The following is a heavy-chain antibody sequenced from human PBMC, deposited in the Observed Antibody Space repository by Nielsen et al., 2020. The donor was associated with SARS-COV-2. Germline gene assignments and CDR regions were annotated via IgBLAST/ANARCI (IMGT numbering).Heavy chain of an antibody. CDR2: ISAYNGNT. Sequence: ASVKVSCKASGYTFTSYGISWVRQAPGQGLEWMGWISAYNGNTNYAQKLQGRVTITADESTSTAYMELSSLRSEDTAVYYCARDEWVRGVAGLYYYYGMDVWGQGTTVTVSS. V-gene: IGHV1-18*01. D-gene: IGHD3-10*01. J-gene: IGHJ6*02. CDR1: GYTFTSYG. CDR3: ARDEWVRGVAGLYYYYGMDV.